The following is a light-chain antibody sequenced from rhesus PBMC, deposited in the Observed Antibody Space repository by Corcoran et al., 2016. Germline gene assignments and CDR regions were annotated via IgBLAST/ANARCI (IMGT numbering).Light chain of an antibody. V-gene: IGKV1-37*01. CDR1: QGISSY. J-gene: IGKJ2*01. Sequence: DIQMTQSPSSLSASVGDRVTITCLARQGISSYLAWYQQKPGKAPKTLIYYACNLESGVPSRFSGSGSVTELTLTISSRQPEDFATDYCPQYNSDPYSFGQGSKVEIK. CDR3: PQYNSDPYS. CDR2: YAC.